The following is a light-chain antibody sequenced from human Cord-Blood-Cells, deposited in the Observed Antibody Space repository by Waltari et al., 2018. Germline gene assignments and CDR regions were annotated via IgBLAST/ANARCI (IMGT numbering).Light chain of an antibody. CDR2: GNS. V-gene: IGLV1-40*01. CDR3: QSYDSSLSGWV. Sequence: QSLLTPPPSVSGSPGQRVTISCTGSSSNSGAGYGVHWYQQLPGTAPKLLIYGNSNRPSGVPDLFSGSKSGTSASLAITGLQAEDEADYYCQSYDSSLSGWVFGGGTKLTVL. J-gene: IGLJ3*02. CDR1: SSNSGAGYG.